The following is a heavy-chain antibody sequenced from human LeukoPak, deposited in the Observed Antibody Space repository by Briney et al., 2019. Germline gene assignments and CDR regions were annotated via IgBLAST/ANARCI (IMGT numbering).Heavy chain of an antibody. CDR2: IYSGGTT. J-gene: IGHJ4*02. CDR1: GFTVNRNY. D-gene: IGHD3-10*01. Sequence: PGGSLRLSCAASGFTVNRNYMIWARQAPGKGLECVSVIYSGGTTWYADPVKGRFTISRDTNTLYLQMNSLRAEDTAVYYCARKSDSLLVREGDCWGQGTLVTVSS. V-gene: IGHV3-66*01. CDR3: ARKSDSLLVREGDC.